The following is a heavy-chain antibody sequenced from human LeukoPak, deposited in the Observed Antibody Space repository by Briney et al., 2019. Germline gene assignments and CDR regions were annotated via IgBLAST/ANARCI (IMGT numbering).Heavy chain of an antibody. CDR3: ARACSPTFYFDH. J-gene: IGHJ4*02. Sequence: GASVKVSCKASGGTFSSYAISWVRHAPGQGLEWMGGIIPIFGSTNYAQKFQGRVTITAVESTRTAEMELRSFRSEDTAVYYWARACSPTFYFDHWGRGTLVSVS. D-gene: IGHD3-16*01. CDR2: IIPIFGST. CDR1: GGTFSSYA. V-gene: IGHV1-69*13.